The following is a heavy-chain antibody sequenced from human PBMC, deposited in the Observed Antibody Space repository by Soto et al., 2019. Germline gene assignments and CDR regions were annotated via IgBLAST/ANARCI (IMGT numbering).Heavy chain of an antibody. CDR1: GGTFSSYA. CDR2: IIPIFGTA. V-gene: IGHV1-69*13. J-gene: IGHJ4*02. D-gene: IGHD3-22*01. Sequence: SVKVSCKASGGTFSSYAISWVRQAPGQGLEWMGGIIPIFGTANYAQKFQGRVTITADESTSTAYMELSSLRSEDTAVYYCARAVLRSYDSSGYYLWYFDYWGQGTLVTVSS. CDR3: ARAVLRSYDSSGYYLWYFDY.